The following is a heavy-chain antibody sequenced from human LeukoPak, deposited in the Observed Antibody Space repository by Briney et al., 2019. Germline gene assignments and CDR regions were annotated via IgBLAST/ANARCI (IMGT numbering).Heavy chain of an antibody. J-gene: IGHJ4*02. D-gene: IGHD2-15*01. V-gene: IGHV1-18*01. Sequence: GASVKVSCKTSGYTFTTYGISWVRQAPGQGLEWMGWVSAYADNTNYVQKLQGRVTKTTDTSTSTAYMELRSLRSDDTAVYYCARDCIGCHGFDYWGQGTLVTVSS. CDR2: VSAYADNT. CDR1: GYTFTTYG. CDR3: ARDCIGCHGFDY.